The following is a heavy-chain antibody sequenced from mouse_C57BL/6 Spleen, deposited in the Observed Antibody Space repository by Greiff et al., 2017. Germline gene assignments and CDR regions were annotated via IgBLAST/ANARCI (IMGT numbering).Heavy chain of an antibody. CDR3: ARDETNGYFDY. CDR2: IDPSDSYT. Sequence: QVQLQQPGAELVMPGASVKLSCKASGYTFTSYWMHWVKQRPGQGLEWIGEIDPSDSYTTYNQKFKGKSTLTVDKSSSTAYMQLSSLAAEDAAVYYCARDETNGYFDYWGKGTTLTVSS. J-gene: IGHJ2*01. CDR1: GYTFTSYW. V-gene: IGHV1-69*01.